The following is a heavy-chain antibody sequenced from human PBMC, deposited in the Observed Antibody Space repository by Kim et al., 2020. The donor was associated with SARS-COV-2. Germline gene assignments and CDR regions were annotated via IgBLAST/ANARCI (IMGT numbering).Heavy chain of an antibody. Sequence: GGSLRLSCAASGFTFSSYWMSWVRQAPGKGLEWVANIKQDGSEKYYVDSVKGRFTISRDNAKNSLYLQMNSLRAEDTAVYYCARVGEYSGYDGFFDYWGQGTPVTVSS. J-gene: IGHJ4*02. V-gene: IGHV3-7*01. CDR1: GFTFSSYW. CDR2: IKQDGSEK. D-gene: IGHD5-12*01. CDR3: ARVGEYSGYDGFFDY.